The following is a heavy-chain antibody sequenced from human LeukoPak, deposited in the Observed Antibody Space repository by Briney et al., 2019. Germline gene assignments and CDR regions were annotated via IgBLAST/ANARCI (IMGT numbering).Heavy chain of an antibody. CDR1: GYTFDNYG. V-gene: IGHV1-18*01. CDR2: ISGYNRNT. D-gene: IGHD3-3*01. Sequence: GASVKVSCKASGYTFDNYGISWVRQAPGQGLEWMGWISGYNRNTKYAQRLQGRVIMTTDTSTSTVYMELRSLRSDDTAIYHCARDGLRSEWSYFDYWGQGTLVTVSS. J-gene: IGHJ4*02. CDR3: ARDGLRSEWSYFDY.